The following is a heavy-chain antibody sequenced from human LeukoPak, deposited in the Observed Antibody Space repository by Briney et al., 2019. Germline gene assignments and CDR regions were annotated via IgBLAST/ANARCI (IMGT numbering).Heavy chain of an antibody. Sequence: GGSLRLSCRVSGFTVSSNSMSWVRQAPGKGLEWVSFIYSDSTHYSDSVKGRFTISRDNAKNSLYLQMNSLRAEDTAVYYCAELGITMIGGVWGKGTTVTISS. CDR3: AELGITMIGGV. J-gene: IGHJ6*04. D-gene: IGHD3-10*02. CDR1: GFTVSSNS. CDR2: IYSDST. V-gene: IGHV3-53*01.